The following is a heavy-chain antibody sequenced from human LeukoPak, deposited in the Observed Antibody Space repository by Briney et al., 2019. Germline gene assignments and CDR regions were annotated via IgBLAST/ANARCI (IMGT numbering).Heavy chain of an antibody. Sequence: KPSETLSLTCTVSGGSISSYYWSWIRQPPGKGLEWIGYIYYSGSTNYNPSLKSRVTISVDTSKNQFSLKLSSVTAADTAVYYCAREGDGSGPFMDVWGQGTTVTVSS. CDR2: IYYSGST. V-gene: IGHV4-59*01. D-gene: IGHD3-10*01. J-gene: IGHJ6*02. CDR3: AREGDGSGPFMDV. CDR1: GGSISSYY.